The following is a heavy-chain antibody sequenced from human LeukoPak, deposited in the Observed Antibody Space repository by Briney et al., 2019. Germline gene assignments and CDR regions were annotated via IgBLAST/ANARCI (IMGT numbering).Heavy chain of an antibody. V-gene: IGHV1-69*05. CDR1: GGTFSSYA. CDR2: IIPIFGTA. Sequence: SVKVSCKASGGTFSSYAISWVRQAPGQGLEWMGGIIPIFGTANYAQKFQGRVTITTYEATGTAYLYLSSLRSEDTAVYYCARGGSDSSCYSLDYWGQGTLVTVSS. CDR3: ARGGSDSSCYSLDY. D-gene: IGHD3-22*01. J-gene: IGHJ4*02.